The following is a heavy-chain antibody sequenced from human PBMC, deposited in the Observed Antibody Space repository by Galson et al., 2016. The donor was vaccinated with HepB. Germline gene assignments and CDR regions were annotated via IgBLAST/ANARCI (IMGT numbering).Heavy chain of an antibody. CDR1: GFTLNEHY. CDR3: VRITRVGDTVL. D-gene: IGHD3-16*01. Sequence: SLRLSCAASGFTLNEHYMDWVRQAPGKGLEWVGRSRNKANSYTAEYAASVRGRFTISRDGSKNLLNLEMNSLKTEDTAVYNCVRITRVGDTVLWGQGTLVTVSS. CDR2: SRNKANSYTA. J-gene: IGHJ1*01. V-gene: IGHV3-72*01.